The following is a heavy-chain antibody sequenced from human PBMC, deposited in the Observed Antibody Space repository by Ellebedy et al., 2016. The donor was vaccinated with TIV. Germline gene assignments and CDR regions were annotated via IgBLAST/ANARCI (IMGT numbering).Heavy chain of an antibody. J-gene: IGHJ6*02. CDR1: GFTFSNYS. CDR3: ARDFGELPYYYYYGMDV. D-gene: IGHD1-26*01. CDR2: ISSSSSYI. Sequence: PGGSLRLSCAASGFTFSNYSMNWVRQAPGKGLEWVSSISSSSSYIYYADSVKGRFTISRDNAKNSLYLQMNSLRAEDTAVYYCARDFGELPYYYYYGMDVWGQGTTVTVSS. V-gene: IGHV3-21*01.